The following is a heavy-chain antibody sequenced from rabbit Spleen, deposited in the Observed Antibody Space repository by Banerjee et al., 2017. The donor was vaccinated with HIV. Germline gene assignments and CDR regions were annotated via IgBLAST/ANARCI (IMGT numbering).Heavy chain of an antibody. CDR3: ARGGGL. J-gene: IGHJ4*01. CDR2: IDPLFGSA. CDR1: GVSFSFSSY. V-gene: IGHV1S7*01. Sequence: QLEESGGGLVKPGASLTLTCTASGVSFSFSSYMCWVRQAPGKGLEWIGYIDPLFGSAYYASWVNGRFSISRENTQNTVSLQLNSLTAADTATYFCARGGGLWGPGTLVTVS.